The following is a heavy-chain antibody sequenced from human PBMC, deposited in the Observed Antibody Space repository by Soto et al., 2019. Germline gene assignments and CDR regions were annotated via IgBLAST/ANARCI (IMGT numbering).Heavy chain of an antibody. CDR3: AREQEYYYDSSGYYPVGYFDY. D-gene: IGHD3-22*01. CDR1: GGTFSSYA. J-gene: IGHJ4*02. V-gene: IGHV1-69*13. CDR2: IIPIFGTA. Sequence: ASVKVSCKASGGTFSSYAISWVRQAPGQGLEWMGGIIPIFGTANYAQRFQGRVTITAEEYTSTAYMELSSLSSEDTAVYYCAREQEYYYDSSGYYPVGYFDYWGQGTLVTVSS.